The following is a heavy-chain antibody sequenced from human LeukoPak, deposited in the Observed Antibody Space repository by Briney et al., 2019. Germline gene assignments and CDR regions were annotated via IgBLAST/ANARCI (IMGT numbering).Heavy chain of an antibody. J-gene: IGHJ4*02. Sequence: GGSLRLSCAASGFTVSSNYMSWVRQAPGKGLEWVSVIYSGGSTYCADSVKGRFTISRDNSKNTLYLQMNSLRAEDTAVYYCAFSADCSSTSCSDYWGRGTLVTVSS. CDR1: GFTVSSNY. D-gene: IGHD2-2*01. CDR3: AFSADCSSTSCSDY. V-gene: IGHV3-53*01. CDR2: IYSGGST.